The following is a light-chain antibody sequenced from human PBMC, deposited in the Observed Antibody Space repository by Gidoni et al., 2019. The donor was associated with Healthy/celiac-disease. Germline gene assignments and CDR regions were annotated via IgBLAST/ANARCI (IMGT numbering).Light chain of an antibody. CDR3: QQYGSSRT. CDR2: GAS. CDR1: QSVSISY. V-gene: IGKV3-20*01. J-gene: IGKJ2*01. Sequence: ESVLTQAPGTLSLSPGERATLSCRASQSVSISYLAWYQQKPGQAPRLLIYGASSSATGIPDRFSGSGSGTDFTLTISRLEPEDFAVYYCQQYGSSRTFGQGTKLEIK.